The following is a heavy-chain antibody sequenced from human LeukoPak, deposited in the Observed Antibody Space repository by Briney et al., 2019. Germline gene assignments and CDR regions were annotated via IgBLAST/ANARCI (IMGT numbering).Heavy chain of an antibody. CDR3: ARDRVLGFQH. CDR2: ISSSSSYI. D-gene: IGHD6-6*01. Sequence: GGSLRLSCAASGFTFSSYSMNWVRQAPGKGLEWVSSISSSSSYIYCADSVKGRFTISRDNAKNSLYLQMNSLRAEDTAVYYCARDRVLGFQHWGQGTLVTVSS. J-gene: IGHJ1*01. CDR1: GFTFSSYS. V-gene: IGHV3-21*01.